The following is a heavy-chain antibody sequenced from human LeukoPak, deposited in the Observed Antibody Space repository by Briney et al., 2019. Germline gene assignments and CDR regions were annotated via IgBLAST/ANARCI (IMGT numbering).Heavy chain of an antibody. J-gene: IGHJ4*02. CDR2: ISYDGSNK. V-gene: IGHV3-30-3*01. D-gene: IGHD1-26*01. CDR3: ARSGSLDY. CDR1: GFTFSSYA. Sequence: GGSPRLSCAASGFTFSSYAMHWVRQAPGKGLEWVAVISYDGSNKYYADSVKGRFTISRGNSKNTLYLQMNSLRAEDTAVYYCARSGSLDYWGQGTLVTVSS.